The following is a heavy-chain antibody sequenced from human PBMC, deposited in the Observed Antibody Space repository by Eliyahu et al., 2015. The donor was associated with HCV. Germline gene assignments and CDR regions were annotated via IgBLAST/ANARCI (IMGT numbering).Heavy chain of an antibody. Sequence: QVQLQQWGAGLLKPSETLSLTCAVXGGSFSGYYWSWIRQPPGKGLEWIGEINHSGSTNYIPSLKSRVTISVDTSKNQFSLKLSSVTAADSAVFYCARGGQAGAVAGRGYFDYWGQGTLVTVSS. V-gene: IGHV4-34*01. CDR3: ARGGQAGAVAGRGYFDY. D-gene: IGHD6-19*01. CDR2: INHSGST. J-gene: IGHJ4*02. CDR1: GGSFSGYY.